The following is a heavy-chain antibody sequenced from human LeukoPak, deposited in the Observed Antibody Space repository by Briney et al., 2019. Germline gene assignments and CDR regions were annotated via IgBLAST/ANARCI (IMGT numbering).Heavy chain of an antibody. V-gene: IGHV4-39*01. CDR2: IYYGGTT. Sequence: KPSETLSLTCTVSGGSISSSTYYWGWIRQSPGKGLEWIGSIYYGGTTYHNSSLKSRLTISIDTSKNQFALRLRSVTAADTAVYYSATHGAIRTAGQYYHDHWAHGPQVAVSS. D-gene: IGHD6-13*01. J-gene: IGHJ1*01. CDR1: GGSISSSTYY. CDR3: ATHGAIRTAGQYYHDH.